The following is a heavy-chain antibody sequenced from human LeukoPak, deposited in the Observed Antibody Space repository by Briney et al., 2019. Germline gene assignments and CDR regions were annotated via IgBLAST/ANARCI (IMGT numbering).Heavy chain of an antibody. V-gene: IGHV1-18*01. CDR1: GYTFTSYG. CDR3: ARDVLRFLEWLLPSGDYYYGMDV. CDR2: ISAYNGNT. D-gene: IGHD3-3*01. Sequence: ASVKVSCKASGYTFTSYGISWVRQAPGQGLEWMGWISAYNGNTNYAQKLQGRVTMTTDTSTSTAYMELRSLRPDDTAVYYCARDVLRFLEWLLPSGDYYYGMDVWGQGTTVTVSS. J-gene: IGHJ6*02.